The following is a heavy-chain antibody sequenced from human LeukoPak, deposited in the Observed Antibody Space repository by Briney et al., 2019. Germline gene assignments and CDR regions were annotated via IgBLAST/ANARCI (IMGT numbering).Heavy chain of an antibody. CDR2: IYSGGST. Sequence: PGGSLRLSCAASGFTFSSYGMSWVRQAPGKGLEWVSVIYSGGSTYYADSVKGRFTISRDNSKNTLYLQMNSLRAKDTAVYYCARDGDYYDSSGYWEPFDYWGQGTLVTVSS. V-gene: IGHV3-66*01. CDR1: GFTFSSYG. J-gene: IGHJ4*02. D-gene: IGHD3-22*01. CDR3: ARDGDYYDSSGYWEPFDY.